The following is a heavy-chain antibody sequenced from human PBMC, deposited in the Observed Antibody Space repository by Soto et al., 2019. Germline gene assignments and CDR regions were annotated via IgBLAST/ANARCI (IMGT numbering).Heavy chain of an antibody. CDR3: ARDRVEVVASYGLDV. J-gene: IGHJ6*02. D-gene: IGHD2-15*01. CDR1: GFTFSSYA. CDR2: ISYDGSNK. V-gene: IGHV3-30-3*01. Sequence: GGSRRLSCAASGFTFSSYAMHWVRQAPGKGLEWVAVISYDGSNKYYADSVKGRFTISRDNSKNTLYLQMNSLRAEDTAVYYCARDRVEVVASYGLDVWAQGTTVPVSS.